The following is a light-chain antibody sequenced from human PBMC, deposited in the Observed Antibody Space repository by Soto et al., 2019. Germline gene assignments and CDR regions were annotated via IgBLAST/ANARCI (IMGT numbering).Light chain of an antibody. J-gene: IGKJ5*01. CDR1: QSISGY. CDR3: QVSNSKPRAIT. CDR2: STS. Sequence: DIQMTQSPSSLFASVGDRVTITCRTSQSISGYLNWYQQKSGKAPKLLVHSTSSLQSGVPSRFSGSGSGTDFTLTISSLQPEDFATYYCQVSNSKPRAITFGQGTRLEI. V-gene: IGKV1-39*01.